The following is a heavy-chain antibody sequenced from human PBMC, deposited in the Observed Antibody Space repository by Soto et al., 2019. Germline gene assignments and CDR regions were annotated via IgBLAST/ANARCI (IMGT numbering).Heavy chain of an antibody. CDR2: INHSGST. V-gene: IGHV4-34*01. D-gene: IGHD1-7*01. Sequence: SETLSLTCAVYGGSFSGYYWSWIRQPPGKGLEWIGEINHSGSTNYNPSLKSRVTISVDTSKNQFSLKLSSVTAADTAVYYCARVGNWNYRTIDYWGQGTLVTVSS. J-gene: IGHJ4*02. CDR3: ARVGNWNYRTIDY. CDR1: GGSFSGYY.